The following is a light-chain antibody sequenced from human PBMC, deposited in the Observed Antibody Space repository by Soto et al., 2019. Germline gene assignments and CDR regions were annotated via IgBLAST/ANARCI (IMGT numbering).Light chain of an antibody. CDR1: SGYSNYK. J-gene: IGLJ1*01. CDR3: GADHGSGSNVVYV. CDR2: VGTGGIVG. Sequence: QPVLTQPPSASASLGASVTLTCTLSSGYSNYKVDWYQQRPGKGPRFVMRVGTGGIVGSKGDGIPDRFSVLGSGLNRYLTIKNIQEEDESDYHCGADHGSGSNVVYVFGTGTKLT. V-gene: IGLV9-49*01.